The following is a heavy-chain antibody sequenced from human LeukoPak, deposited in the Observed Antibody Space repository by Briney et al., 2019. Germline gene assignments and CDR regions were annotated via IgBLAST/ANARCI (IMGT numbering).Heavy chain of an antibody. J-gene: IGHJ4*02. CDR3: ARGYSYGYRIYY. V-gene: IGHV3-74*01. CDR1: GFTFSSYW. CDR2: INSDGSST. D-gene: IGHD5-18*01. Sequence: PGGSLRLSCAASGFTFSSYWMHWVRQAPGKGLVWVSRINSDGSSTSYADSVKGRFTISRDNAKNTLYLQMNSLRAEDTAVYYCARGYSYGYRIYYWGQGTLVTVSS.